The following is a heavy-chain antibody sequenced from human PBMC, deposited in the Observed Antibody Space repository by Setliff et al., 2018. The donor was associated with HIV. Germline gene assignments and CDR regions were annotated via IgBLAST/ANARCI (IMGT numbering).Heavy chain of an antibody. CDR2: VSQSGST. CDR3: ARVPVPGANWFDP. J-gene: IGHJ5*02. Sequence: SETLSLTCSVSGVSINRTDHYWGWIRQSPGKSLEWIGSVSQSGSTYYNPSLRSRITISVDRSKNLFSLKLISVTAADQGVYYCARVPVPGANWFDPWGLGTLVTVSS. V-gene: IGHV4-39*01. CDR1: GVSINRTDHY.